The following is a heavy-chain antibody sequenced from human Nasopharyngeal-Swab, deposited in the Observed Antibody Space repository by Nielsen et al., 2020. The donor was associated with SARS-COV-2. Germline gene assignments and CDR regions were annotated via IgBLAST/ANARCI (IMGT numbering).Heavy chain of an antibody. J-gene: IGHJ3*02. D-gene: IGHD6-13*01. CDR2: ISSSSSYI. CDR3: ARDPYSSNAFDI. V-gene: IGHV3-21*01. Sequence: WIRQPPGKGLEWVSSISSSSSYIYYADSVKGRLTISRDNAKNSLYLQMNSLRAEDTAVYYCARDPYSSNAFDIWGQGTMVTVSS.